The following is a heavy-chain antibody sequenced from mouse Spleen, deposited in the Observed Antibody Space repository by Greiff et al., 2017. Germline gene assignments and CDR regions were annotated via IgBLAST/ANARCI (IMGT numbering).Heavy chain of an antibody. D-gene: IGHD2-5*01. CDR3: ARHGTYSNYDY. CDR1: GFTFSSYA. V-gene: IGHV5-6-2*01. J-gene: IGHJ2*01. Sequence: EVKLVESGGGLVKPGGSLKLSCAASGFTFSSYAMSWVRQTPEKRLEWVAAINSNGGSTYYPDTVKDRFTISRDNAKNTLYLQMSSLRSEDTALYYCARHGTYSNYDYWGQGTTLTVSS. CDR2: INSNGGST.